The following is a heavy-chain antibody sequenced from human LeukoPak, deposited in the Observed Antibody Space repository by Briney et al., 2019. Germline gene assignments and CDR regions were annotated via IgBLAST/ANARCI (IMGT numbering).Heavy chain of an antibody. Sequence: PGGSLRLSCAASGFTFSSYAMSWVRQAPGKGLEWVSAISGSGGSTYYADSVKGRFTISRDNSKNTLYLQMNSLRAEDTAVYYCARTDIVVVPAARGWFDPWGQGTLVTVSS. D-gene: IGHD2-2*01. CDR3: ARTDIVVVPAARGWFDP. J-gene: IGHJ5*02. CDR2: ISGSGGST. V-gene: IGHV3-23*01. CDR1: GFTFSSYA.